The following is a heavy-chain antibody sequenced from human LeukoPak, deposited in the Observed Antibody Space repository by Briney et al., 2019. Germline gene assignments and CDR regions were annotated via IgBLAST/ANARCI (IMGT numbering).Heavy chain of an antibody. CDR1: GASVSSYY. Sequence: SETLSLTCSVSGASVSSYYWTWIRQPAGKGLEWIGRIYPSGTTYYNPSLKSRLTISVDTSQSQFSLKLTSVTAADTAVYYCARLNSGYYFLVDYWGQGTLVTVSS. J-gene: IGHJ4*02. D-gene: IGHD3-10*01. V-gene: IGHV4-4*07. CDR2: IYPSGTT. CDR3: ARLNSGYYFLVDY.